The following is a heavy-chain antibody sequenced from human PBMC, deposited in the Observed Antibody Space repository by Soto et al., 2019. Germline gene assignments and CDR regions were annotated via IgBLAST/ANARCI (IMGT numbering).Heavy chain of an antibody. Sequence: PGGSLRLSCAASGFTFSSYAMGWVRQAPGKGLEWVSAISGSGGSTYYADSVKGRFTISRDNSKNTLYLQMNSLRAEDTAVYYCAKDSSTRSYYYYYMDVWGKGTTVTVSS. CDR1: GFTFSSYA. CDR3: AKDSSTRSYYYYYMDV. J-gene: IGHJ6*03. CDR2: ISGSGGST. V-gene: IGHV3-23*01.